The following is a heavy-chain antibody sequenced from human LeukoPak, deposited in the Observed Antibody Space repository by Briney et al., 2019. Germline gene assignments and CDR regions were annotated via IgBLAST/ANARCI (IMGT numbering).Heavy chain of an antibody. D-gene: IGHD6-19*01. CDR2: IKHDGIEM. CDR1: GFSFSNYW. CDR3: TRATGWYPDY. V-gene: IGHV3-7*01. J-gene: IGHJ4*02. Sequence: GPLRLSCAASGFSFSNYWMSWVRQAPGKGLEWVANIKHDGIEMNYADSAKGRFTISRDNAKNSLYLQMTSLRAEDTALYYCTRATGWYPDYWGQGTLITVSS.